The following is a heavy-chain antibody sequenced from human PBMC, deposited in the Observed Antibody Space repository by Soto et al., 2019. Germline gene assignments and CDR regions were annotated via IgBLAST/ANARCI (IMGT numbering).Heavy chain of an antibody. V-gene: IGHV3-13*01. CDR2: IGAAGDT. Sequence: EVQLVESGGGLVQPGGSLRLSCAASGFTFSNYDMHWVRQVTGKGLEWVSAIGAAGDTYYPVSVKGRFTISREDAKNSGYLQMNRLRAEDTAVYYCASGGWGSSWYEGGSRIDYWGQGALVTVSS. CDR3: ASGGWGSSWYEGGSRIDY. J-gene: IGHJ4*02. CDR1: GFTFSNYD. D-gene: IGHD6-13*01.